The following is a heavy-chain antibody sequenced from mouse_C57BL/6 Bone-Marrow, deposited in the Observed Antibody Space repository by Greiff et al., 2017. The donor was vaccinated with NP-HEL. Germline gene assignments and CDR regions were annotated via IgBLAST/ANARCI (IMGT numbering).Heavy chain of an antibody. CDR2: INPYNGDT. D-gene: IGHD1-1*01. CDR3: AKGYGSRGAMDY. V-gene: IGHV1-20*01. J-gene: IGHJ4*01. Sequence: VQLQQSGPELVKPGDSVKISCKASGYSFTGYFMNWVMQSHGKSLEWIGRINPYNGDTFYNQKFKGKATLTVDKSSSTAHMELRSLTSEDSAVYYCAKGYGSRGAMDYWGQGTSVTVSS. CDR1: GYSFTGYF.